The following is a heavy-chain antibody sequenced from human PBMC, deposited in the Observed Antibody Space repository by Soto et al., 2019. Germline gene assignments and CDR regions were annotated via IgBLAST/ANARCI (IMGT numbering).Heavy chain of an antibody. CDR1: GFTFSDHY. CDR3: VRAGTGYQLDY. V-gene: IGHV3-72*01. CDR2: IRNKANSDSA. J-gene: IGHJ4*02. D-gene: IGHD3-9*01. Sequence: EVQMVESGGGLVQPGGSLRLSCAASGFTFSDHYMDWVRQASGKGLEWVGRIRNKANSDSAEYAASVKGRFTISRDDSKNSLYLQMNSLKIEDTALYYCVRAGTGYQLDYWGQGTLVTASS.